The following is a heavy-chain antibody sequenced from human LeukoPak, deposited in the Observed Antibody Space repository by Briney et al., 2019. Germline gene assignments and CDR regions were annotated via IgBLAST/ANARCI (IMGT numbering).Heavy chain of an antibody. V-gene: IGHV4-34*01. CDR1: GGSFSGYY. J-gene: IGHJ4*02. D-gene: IGHD2-2*01. CDR3: ARGPLGYCSSTSCRFDY. Sequence: SETLSLTCAVYGGSFSGYYWGWIRQPPGKGLEWIGEINHSGSTNYNPSLKSRVTISVDTSKNQFSLKLSSVTAADTAVYYCARGPLGYCSSTSCRFDYWGQGTLVTVSS. CDR2: INHSGST.